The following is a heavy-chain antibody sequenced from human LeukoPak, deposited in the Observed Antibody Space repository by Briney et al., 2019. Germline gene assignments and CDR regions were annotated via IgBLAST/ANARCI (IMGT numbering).Heavy chain of an antibody. Sequence: ASVKVSCKASGYTFTGYYMHWVRQAPGQGLEWMGWINPNSGGTNYAQKFQGRVTMTRDTSISTTYMELSRLRSDDTAVYYCARGRDYDSSFDYWGQGTLVTVSS. CDR3: ARGRDYDSSFDY. J-gene: IGHJ4*02. D-gene: IGHD3-22*01. CDR1: GYTFTGYY. CDR2: INPNSGGT. V-gene: IGHV1-2*02.